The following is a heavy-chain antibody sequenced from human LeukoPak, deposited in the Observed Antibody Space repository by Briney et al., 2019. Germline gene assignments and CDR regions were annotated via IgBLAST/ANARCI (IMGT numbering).Heavy chain of an antibody. J-gene: IGHJ4*02. V-gene: IGHV1-8*03. CDR3: ARVDGSPDS. CDR1: GYTFTRYD. D-gene: IGHD2-15*01. CDR2: VNPNSGYT. Sequence: ASVKVSCKASGYTFTRYDINWVRQATGQGLERMGWVNPNSGYTGYAQKFQGRVTITRDTSINTAYMELSSLRSEDTAVYYCARVDGSPDSWGQGTLVTVSS.